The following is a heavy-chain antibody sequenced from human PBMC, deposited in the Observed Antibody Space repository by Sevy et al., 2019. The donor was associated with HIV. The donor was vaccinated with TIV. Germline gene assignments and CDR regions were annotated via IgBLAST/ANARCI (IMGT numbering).Heavy chain of an antibody. CDR2: ISSSGSTI. CDR1: GFTFSDYY. J-gene: IGHJ6*03. D-gene: IGHD6-13*01. Sequence: GGSLRLSCAASGFTFSDYYMSWIRQAPGKGLEWVSYISSSGSTIYYADSVKGRFTISRDNAKNSLYLQMNSLRAEDTAVYYCARRIAAAGTPTRYYYMDVWGKGTTVTVSS. CDR3: ARRIAAAGTPTRYYYMDV. V-gene: IGHV3-11*01.